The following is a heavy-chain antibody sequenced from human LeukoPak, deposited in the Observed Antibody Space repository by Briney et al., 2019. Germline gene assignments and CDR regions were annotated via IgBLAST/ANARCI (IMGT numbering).Heavy chain of an antibody. CDR3: ARDWEGY. Sequence: GGSLRLSCVAPGFTFTHYFMSWVRQAPGKGLEWVANINQDGSEKYYVDSVKGRFTISRDNSKNTLYLQMNSLRAEDTAVYYCARDWEGYWGQGTLVTVSS. CDR2: INQDGSEK. V-gene: IGHV3-7*03. D-gene: IGHD1-26*01. J-gene: IGHJ4*02. CDR1: GFTFTHYF.